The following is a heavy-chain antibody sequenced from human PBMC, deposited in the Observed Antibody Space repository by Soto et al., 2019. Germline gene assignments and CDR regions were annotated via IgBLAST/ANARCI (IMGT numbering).Heavy chain of an antibody. D-gene: IGHD2-15*01. Sequence: SETLSLTCTVSGGSINSNNYYWAWIRQPPGKGLAWIASIYYDGSTYYNPSLKSRVSISVDTSKNHFSLKLTSATAADTAVYYCPKVVVAASRHTDFDSWGQGTLVTVSS. J-gene: IGHJ4*02. CDR1: GGSINSNNYY. CDR3: PKVVVAASRHTDFDS. V-gene: IGHV4-39*02. CDR2: IYYDGST.